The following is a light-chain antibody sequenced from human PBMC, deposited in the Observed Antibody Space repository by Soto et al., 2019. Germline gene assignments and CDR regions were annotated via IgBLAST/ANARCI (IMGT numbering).Light chain of an antibody. J-gene: IGLJ1*01. Sequence: QSVLTQPRSVSGSPGQSITLSCTGTSSDVGGYNYVSWYRQHPGKAPKLMIYDVSKRPSGVPDRFSGSKSGNTASLTISGLQAEDEAYYCCFSYAGRYTHLVFGTGTKLTVL. V-gene: IGLV2-11*01. CDR3: FSYAGRYTHLV. CDR2: DVS. CDR1: SSDVGGYNY.